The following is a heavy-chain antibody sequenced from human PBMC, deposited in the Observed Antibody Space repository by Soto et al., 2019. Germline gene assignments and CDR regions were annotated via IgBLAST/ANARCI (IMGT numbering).Heavy chain of an antibody. V-gene: IGHV4-34*01. CDR1: GGSFSGYY. J-gene: IGHJ6*02. Sequence: QVQLQQWGAGLLKPSETLSLTCAVYGGSFSGYYWSWIRQPPGKGLEWIGEINHSGSTNYNPSLKSRVTISVDTSKNQFSLKLSSVTAADTAVCYCARGRRLDIVATKFYYYYGMDVWGQGTTVTVSS. CDR2: INHSGST. D-gene: IGHD5-12*01. CDR3: ARGRRLDIVATKFYYYYGMDV.